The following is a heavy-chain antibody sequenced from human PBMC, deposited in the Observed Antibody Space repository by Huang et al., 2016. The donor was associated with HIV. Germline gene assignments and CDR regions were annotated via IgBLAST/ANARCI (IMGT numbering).Heavy chain of an antibody. CDR2: INHSGST. J-gene: IGHJ3*02. Sequence: QVQLQQWGAGLLKPSVTLSLTCAVYGGSFSGYYWSWIRQSPGKGLEWIGEINHSGSTNYNPSLKSRLTISVDTSKNQFSLKLSSVTAADTAVYYCARERMMSWLDDHDAFDIWGQGTMVTVSS. V-gene: IGHV4-34*01. CDR3: ARERMMSWLDDHDAFDI. D-gene: IGHD1-1*01. CDR1: GGSFSGYY.